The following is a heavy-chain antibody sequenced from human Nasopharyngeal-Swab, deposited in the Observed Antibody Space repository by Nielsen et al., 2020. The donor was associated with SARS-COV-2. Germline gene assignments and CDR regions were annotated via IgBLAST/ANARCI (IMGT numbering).Heavy chain of an antibody. Sequence: SETLSLTCTVSGGSISSSSYYWGWIRQPPGQGLEWIGSIYYSGSTYYNPSLKSRVTISVDTSKNQFSLKLSSVTAADTAVYYCARGGSSGYFRYYFDYWGQGTLVTVSS. CDR1: GGSISSSSYY. J-gene: IGHJ4*02. D-gene: IGHD3-22*01. V-gene: IGHV4-39*01. CDR2: IYYSGST. CDR3: ARGGSSGYFRYYFDY.